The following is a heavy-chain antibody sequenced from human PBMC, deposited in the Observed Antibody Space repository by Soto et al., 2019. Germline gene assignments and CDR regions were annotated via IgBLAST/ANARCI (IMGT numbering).Heavy chain of an antibody. CDR3: AGTSMVRGVISRFDY. Sequence: PSETLSLTCTVSGGSISSYYWSWIRQPPGKGLEWIGYIYYSGSTNYNPSLKSRVTISVDTSKNQFSLKLSSVTAADTAVYYCAGTSMVRGVISRFDYWGQGTRVTVSS. CDR2: IYYSGST. V-gene: IGHV4-59*01. D-gene: IGHD3-10*01. J-gene: IGHJ4*02. CDR1: GGSISSYY.